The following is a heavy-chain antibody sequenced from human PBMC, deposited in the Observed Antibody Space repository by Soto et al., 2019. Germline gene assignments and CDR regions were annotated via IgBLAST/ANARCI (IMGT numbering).Heavy chain of an antibody. CDR2: ISSDGSST. Sequence: GGSLRLSCTASGFTFSNYWMHWVRQAPGKGLVWVSRISSDGSSTNYADSVKGRFTISRDNSKNTLYLQMNSLRAEDTAVYYCARDPLWGTAMVLWYFDLWGRGTLVTVSS. J-gene: IGHJ2*01. V-gene: IGHV3-74*01. D-gene: IGHD5-18*01. CDR1: GFTFSNYW. CDR3: ARDPLWGTAMVLWYFDL.